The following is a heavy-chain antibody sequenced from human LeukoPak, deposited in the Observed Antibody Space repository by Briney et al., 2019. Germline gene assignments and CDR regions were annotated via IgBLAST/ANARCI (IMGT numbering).Heavy chain of an antibody. D-gene: IGHD4-17*01. J-gene: IGHJ3*02. CDR1: GFTFSTYS. CDR2: ISSSSGNM. Sequence: GGSLRLSCTASGFTFSTYSMNWVRQAPGKGLDWVSYISSSSGNMYYADSVKGRFTTSRDNAKNSLYMQLNNLRAEDTAVYYCVRNDGDNAFDIWGRGTKVTVSS. V-gene: IGHV3-48*01. CDR3: VRNDGDNAFDI.